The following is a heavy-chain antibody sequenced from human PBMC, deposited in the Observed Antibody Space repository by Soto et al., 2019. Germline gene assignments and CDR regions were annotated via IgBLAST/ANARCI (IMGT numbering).Heavy chain of an antibody. D-gene: IGHD2-2*01. V-gene: IGHV1-69*13. CDR3: AGAGFFQLLWSNYYYGMDV. CDR1: GGTFSSYA. J-gene: IGHJ6*02. CDR2: IIPIFGTA. Sequence: SVTVSCQASGGTFSSYAISWVRQAPGQGLEWMGGIIPIFGTANYAQKFQGRVTITADESTSTAYMELSSLRSEDTAVYYCAGAGFFQLLWSNYYYGMDVWGQGTTVTVSS.